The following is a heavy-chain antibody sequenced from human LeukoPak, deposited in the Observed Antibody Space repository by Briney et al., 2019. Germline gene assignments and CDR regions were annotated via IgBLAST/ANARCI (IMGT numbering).Heavy chain of an antibody. Sequence: GRSLRLSCAASGFTFDDYAMHWVRQAPGKGLEWVSGISWNSGSIGYADSVKGRFTISRDNAENSLYLQMNSLRAEDTALYYCAIGAVAGRYYYYYMDVWGKGTTVTISS. CDR2: ISWNSGSI. J-gene: IGHJ6*03. D-gene: IGHD6-19*01. CDR1: GFTFDDYA. CDR3: AIGAVAGRYYYYYMDV. V-gene: IGHV3-9*01.